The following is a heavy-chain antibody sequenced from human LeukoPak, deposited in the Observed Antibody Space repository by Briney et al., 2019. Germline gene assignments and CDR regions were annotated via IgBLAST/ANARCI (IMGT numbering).Heavy chain of an antibody. Sequence: GGSLRLSCAASGFTFSSYAMHWVRQAPGKGLEWVAVISYDGSNKYYADSVKGRFTISRDNSKNTLYLQMNSLRAEDTAVYYCARSQQQLVPVYYYYYGMDVWGQGTTVTVSS. J-gene: IGHJ6*02. CDR3: ARSQQQLVPVYYYYYGMDV. CDR1: GFTFSSYA. D-gene: IGHD6-13*01. CDR2: ISYDGSNK. V-gene: IGHV3-30-3*01.